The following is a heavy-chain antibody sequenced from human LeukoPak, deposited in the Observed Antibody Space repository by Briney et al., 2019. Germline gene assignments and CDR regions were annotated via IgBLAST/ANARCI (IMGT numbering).Heavy chain of an antibody. D-gene: IGHD3-3*01. Sequence: PGGSLRLSCAVSGFTFSSYPMNWVRQAPGKGLEWVSSISSSSSYIYYADSVKGRFTISRDNAKNSLYLQMNSLRAEDTAVYYCARVYSPPIWSGYYFDYWGQGTLVTVSS. CDR1: GFTFSSYP. CDR2: ISSSSSYI. CDR3: ARVYSPPIWSGYYFDY. J-gene: IGHJ4*02. V-gene: IGHV3-21*01.